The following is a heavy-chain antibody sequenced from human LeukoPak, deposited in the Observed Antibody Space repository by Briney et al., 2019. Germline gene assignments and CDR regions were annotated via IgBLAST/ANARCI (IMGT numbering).Heavy chain of an antibody. Sequence: PGRSLRLSCAASGFTFDDYAMPWVRQAPGKGLEWVSGISWNSGSIGYADSVKGRFTISRDNAKNSLYLQMNSLRAEDTALYYCAKAQSAAAGPIFDYWGQGTLVTVSS. D-gene: IGHD6-13*01. CDR1: GFTFDDYA. CDR2: ISWNSGSI. CDR3: AKAQSAAAGPIFDY. V-gene: IGHV3-9*01. J-gene: IGHJ4*02.